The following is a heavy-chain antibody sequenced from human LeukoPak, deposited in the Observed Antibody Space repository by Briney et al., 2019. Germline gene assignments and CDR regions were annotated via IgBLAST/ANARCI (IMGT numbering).Heavy chain of an antibody. D-gene: IGHD5-18*01. CDR1: GFTFSDYY. J-gene: IGHJ6*02. CDR3: VRDRPAYTYAMGYYYYGMDV. V-gene: IGHV3-11*01. CDR2: ISNSGATI. Sequence: GGSLRLSCAASGFTFSDYYMTWIRQAPGKGLEWLSYISNSGATIYYADSVKGRFTISRDNAKNSLYLQMNSLRAEDTAVYYCVRDRPAYTYAMGYYYYGMDVWGQGTTVTVSS.